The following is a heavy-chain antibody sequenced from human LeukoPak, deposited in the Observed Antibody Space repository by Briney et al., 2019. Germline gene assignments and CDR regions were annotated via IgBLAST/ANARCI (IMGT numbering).Heavy chain of an antibody. CDR1: GGSISSYY. D-gene: IGHD6-6*01. CDR3: AKQQYSSSPDFHY. V-gene: IGHV4-59*08. J-gene: IGHJ4*02. CDR2: IYYSGST. Sequence: SETLSLTCTVAGGSISSYYWSWIRQPPGKGLEWIGYIYYSGSTNYNPSLRSRVTISLDTSKNQSSLKLSSVTAADSAVYYRAKQQYSSSPDFHYWGQGNLVTVYS.